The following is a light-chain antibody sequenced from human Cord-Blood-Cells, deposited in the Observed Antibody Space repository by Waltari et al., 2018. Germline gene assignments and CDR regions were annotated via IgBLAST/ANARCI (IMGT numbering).Light chain of an antibody. CDR1: QSVSSY. CDR2: DAS. V-gene: IGKV3-11*01. CDR3: QQHSNWPIT. Sequence: EFVLTQSPATLYLSPGERATLSCRASQSVSSYLAWYQQKPVQAPRLLIYDASNRATGIPAMFSGNLSSTNFTLTIISLQPENFAVNYCQQHSNWPITFGRWTKVEIK. J-gene: IGKJ4*01.